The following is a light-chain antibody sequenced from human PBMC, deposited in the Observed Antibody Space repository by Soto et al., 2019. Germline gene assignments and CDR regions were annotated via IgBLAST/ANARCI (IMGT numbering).Light chain of an antibody. Sequence: QSALTQPASVSGSPGQSITISCTGTSSDVGAYGYVSWYQQHPGKAPQLMIYEVTNRPSGISYRFSGSKSGNTASLTISGLQAEDEADYYCSSYSSSSTSYVVGTGTKVTV. V-gene: IGLV2-14*01. CDR2: EVT. CDR3: SSYSSSSTSYV. J-gene: IGLJ1*01. CDR1: SSDVGAYGY.